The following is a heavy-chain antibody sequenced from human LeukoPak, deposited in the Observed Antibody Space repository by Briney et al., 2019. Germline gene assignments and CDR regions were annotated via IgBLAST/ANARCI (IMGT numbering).Heavy chain of an antibody. V-gene: IGHV4-34*01. D-gene: IGHD3-16*01. CDR1: GGSFSGYY. J-gene: IGHJ4*02. Sequence: SETLSLTCAVYGGSFSGYYWEWIRQPPGKGLEWIGSTFYSGSTYYNPSLKSRVTISVDTSKNQFSLKLSSVTAADTAVYYCARGAYYDYVRPFDYWGQGTLVTVSS. CDR3: ARGAYYDYVRPFDY. CDR2: TFYSGST.